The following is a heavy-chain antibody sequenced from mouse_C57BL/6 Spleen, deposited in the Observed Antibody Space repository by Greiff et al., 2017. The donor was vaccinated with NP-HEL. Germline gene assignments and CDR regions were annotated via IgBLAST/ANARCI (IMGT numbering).Heavy chain of an antibody. V-gene: IGHV1-61*01. CDR1: GYTFTSYW. J-gene: IGHJ3*01. CDR3: ARLDPPY. Sequence: QVQLQQPGAELVGPGSSVKLSCKASGYTFTSYWMDWVKQRPGRGLEWIGNIYPSDSETHYNQKFKDKATLTVDKSSSTAYMQLSSLTSEDSAVYYCARLDPPYWGQGTLVTVSA. CDR2: IYPSDSET.